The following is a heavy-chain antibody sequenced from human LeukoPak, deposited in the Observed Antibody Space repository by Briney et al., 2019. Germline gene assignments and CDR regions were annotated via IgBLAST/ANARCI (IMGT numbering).Heavy chain of an antibody. D-gene: IGHD3-10*01. V-gene: IGHV3-53*01. J-gene: IGHJ4*02. CDR3: ARGFPGAPTDY. Sequence: GGSLRLSCAASGFVVSSNYMNWVRQAPGKGLEWVSFIHNDGSTFYADSVKGRFTISRDNSKNTLYLQMNSLRAEDTAVYYCARGFPGAPTDYWGQGTLVTVSS. CDR1: GFVVSSNY. CDR2: IHNDGST.